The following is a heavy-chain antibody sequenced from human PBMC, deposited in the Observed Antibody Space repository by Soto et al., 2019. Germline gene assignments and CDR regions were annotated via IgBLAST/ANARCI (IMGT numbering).Heavy chain of an antibody. CDR2: IYSGGSR. CDR1: GFSVRNNY. CDR3: ARANYDFWSYFDY. V-gene: IGHV3-53*01. Sequence: EVQLVESGGGLIQPGGSLTLSCAVSGFSVRNNYMSWVRQAPGKGLEWVSVIYSGGSRVYAESVKGRFTISRDNSNNTVFLQMNSLRAEVRAIYYGARANYDFWSYFDYWGQGTLVTVSS. D-gene: IGHD3-3*01. J-gene: IGHJ4*02.